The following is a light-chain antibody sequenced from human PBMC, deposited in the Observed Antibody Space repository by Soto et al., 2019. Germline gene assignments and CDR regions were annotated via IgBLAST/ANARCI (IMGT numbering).Light chain of an antibody. CDR3: QQRSKWPQEVT. J-gene: IGKJ5*01. CDR1: ESTNNY. V-gene: IGKV3-15*01. CDR2: GAS. Sequence: EIVITQSPATLSVSPGERATLSCRASESTNNYLAWYQQKPGQAPRLLIDGASTRAAGIPPRFSGSGSGTEFTLTIRSLQSEDFAVYYCQQRSKWPQEVTFGQGTRLEIK.